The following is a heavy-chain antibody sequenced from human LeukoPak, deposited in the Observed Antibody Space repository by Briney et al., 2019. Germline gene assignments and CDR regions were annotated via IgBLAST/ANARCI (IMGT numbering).Heavy chain of an antibody. CDR2: IRYDGSNK. Sequence: GGSLRLSCAASGFTFSSYRMHWVRQAPGKGLEWVAYIRYDGSNKYYADSVKGRFTISRDNSKNTLYLQMNSLRADDTALYYWAKRKSPYCDNVIDSWGQGTLVTVSS. J-gene: IGHJ5*01. V-gene: IGHV3-30*02. CDR3: AKRKSPYCDNVIDS. CDR1: GFTFSSYR. D-gene: IGHD4-17*01.